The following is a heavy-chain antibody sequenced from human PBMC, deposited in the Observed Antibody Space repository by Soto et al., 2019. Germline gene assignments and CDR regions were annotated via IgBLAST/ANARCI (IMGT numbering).Heavy chain of an antibody. D-gene: IGHD3-22*01. CDR3: ATDLWASDSSGYYYGGPFDY. J-gene: IGHJ5*01. V-gene: IGHV1-24*01. CDR2: FDPEDGET. Sequence: ASVKVSCKVSGYTLTELSMHWLRQAPGKGLEWMGGFDPEDGETIYAQKFQGRVTMTEDTSTDTAYMELSSLRSEDTAVYYCATDLWASDSSGYYYGGPFDYWG. CDR1: GYTLTELS.